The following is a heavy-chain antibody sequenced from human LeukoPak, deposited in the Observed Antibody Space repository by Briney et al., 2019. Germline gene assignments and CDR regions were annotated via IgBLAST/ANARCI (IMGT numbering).Heavy chain of an antibody. CDR2: IYYGGDT. D-gene: IGHD2-15*01. CDR1: GGSVSSSDSY. Sequence: SETLSLTCTVSGGSVSSSDSYWVWVRQPPGKELEWIGSIYYGGDTYHNPSLKSRVIISKDTSKNQFSLMLTSVTAADTAVYYCARRGLLVVPLWGQGILVTVSS. V-gene: IGHV4-39*01. CDR3: ARRGLLVVPL. J-gene: IGHJ4*02.